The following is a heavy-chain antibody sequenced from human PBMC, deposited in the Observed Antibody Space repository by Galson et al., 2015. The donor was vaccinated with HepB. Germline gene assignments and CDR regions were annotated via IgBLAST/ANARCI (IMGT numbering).Heavy chain of an antibody. CDR2: ISGSGGST. CDR3: AKDAVTIYSSGWYYFDY. V-gene: IGHV3-23*01. D-gene: IGHD6-19*01. CDR1: GFTFSSYA. J-gene: IGHJ4*02. Sequence: SLRLSCAASGFTFSSYAMSWVRQAPGKGLEWVSAISGSGGSTYYADSVKGRFTISRDNSKNTLYLQMNSLRAEDTAVYYCAKDAVTIYSSGWYYFDYWGQGTLVTVSS.